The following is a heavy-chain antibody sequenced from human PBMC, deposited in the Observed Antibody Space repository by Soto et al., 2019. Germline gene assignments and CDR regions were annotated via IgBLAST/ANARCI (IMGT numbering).Heavy chain of an antibody. Sequence: PGGSLRLSCTASGFTFGDYAMSWFRQAPGKGLEWVGFIRSKAYGGTTEYAASVKGRFTISRDDSKSIAYLQMNSLKTEDTAVYYCTRDDILTGYYNVGYWGQGALVTVSS. V-gene: IGHV3-49*03. D-gene: IGHD3-9*01. CDR2: IRSKAYGGTT. J-gene: IGHJ4*02. CDR1: GFTFGDYA. CDR3: TRDDILTGYYNVGY.